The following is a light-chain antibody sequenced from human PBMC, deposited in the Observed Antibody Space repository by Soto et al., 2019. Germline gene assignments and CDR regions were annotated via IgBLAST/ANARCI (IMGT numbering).Light chain of an antibody. J-gene: IGLJ1*01. CDR3: SSYANSRTYV. V-gene: IGLV2-14*03. CDR2: DVS. Sequence: QSALTQPASVSGSPGQSITISCTGTSSDVGNYNYVSWYQHHPGKAPKVIIYDVSKRPSGVSNRFSGSKSGNTASLTISGLQAEDEADYYCSSYANSRTYVFGTGTKVTVL. CDR1: SSDVGNYNY.